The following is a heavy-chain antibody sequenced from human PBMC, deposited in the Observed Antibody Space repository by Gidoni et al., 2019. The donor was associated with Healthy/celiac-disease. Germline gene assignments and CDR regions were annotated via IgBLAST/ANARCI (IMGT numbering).Heavy chain of an antibody. Sequence: EVQLVASGGGLVTPGGSLRLSCAASGYTFISSRRNWVRQDPGKGLEWVLSISSSSSYRYYADSVKGRFTISRDNAKNSLYLQMNSLRAEDTAVYYCASFRHSSGFYYYYYYGMDVWGQGTTVTVSS. D-gene: IGHD6-19*01. CDR3: ASFRHSSGFYYYYYYGMDV. CDR2: ISSSSSYR. J-gene: IGHJ6*02. CDR1: GYTFISSR. V-gene: IGHV3-21*01.